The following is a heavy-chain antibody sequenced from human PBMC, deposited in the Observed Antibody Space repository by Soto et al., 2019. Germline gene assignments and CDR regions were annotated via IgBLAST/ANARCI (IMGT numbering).Heavy chain of an antibody. CDR2: IKQDGSEK. D-gene: IGHD3-9*01. CDR1: GFTFSSYW. CDR3: ARVPYYDILTGYPDAFDI. J-gene: IGHJ3*02. V-gene: IGHV3-7*01. Sequence: GGSLRLSCAASGFTFSSYWMSWVRQAPGKGLEWVANIKQDGSEKYYVDSVKGRFTISRDNAKNSLYLQMNSLRAEDTAVYYCARVPYYDILTGYPDAFDIWGQGTMVTVS.